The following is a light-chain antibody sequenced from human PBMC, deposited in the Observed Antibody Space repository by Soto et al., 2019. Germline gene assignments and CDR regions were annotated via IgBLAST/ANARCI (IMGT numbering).Light chain of an antibody. Sequence: QSALTQPASVSGSPVQAITISCTGTSSDVGNYNAVYWYQQHPGKAPKLMIYEDSKRPSGVSNRFYGSKSGNTASLTVSGLQAEDEADYYCCSYAGSTTFAVFGGGTKLTVL. CDR1: SSDVGNYNA. CDR2: EDS. J-gene: IGLJ3*02. V-gene: IGLV2-23*02. CDR3: CSYAGSTTFAV.